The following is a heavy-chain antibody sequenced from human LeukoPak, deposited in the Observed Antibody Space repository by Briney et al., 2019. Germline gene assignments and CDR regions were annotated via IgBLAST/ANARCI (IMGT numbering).Heavy chain of an antibody. CDR1: GGSISSGAYY. Sequence: SETLSLTCSVSGGSISSGAYYWSWIRQHPGKGLEWIGYIYYSGSTNYNPSLKSRVTISVDTSKNQFSLKLSSVTAADTAVYYCARLPRWGIFDYWGQGTLVTVSS. J-gene: IGHJ4*02. D-gene: IGHD6-13*01. V-gene: IGHV4-61*08. CDR2: IYYSGST. CDR3: ARLPRWGIFDY.